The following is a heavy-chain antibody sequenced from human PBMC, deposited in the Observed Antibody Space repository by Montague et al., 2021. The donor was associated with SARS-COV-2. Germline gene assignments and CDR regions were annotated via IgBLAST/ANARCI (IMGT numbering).Heavy chain of an antibody. V-gene: IGHV4-39*02. CDR3: VRHEGQVLRVFMISSSPLDY. J-gene: IGHJ4*02. D-gene: IGHD3-16*01. CDR2: IYYTGTT. Sequence: SEILSLTCSVSGVSVSSEHYFWGWIRQPPGKRLEWIGSIYYTGTTDYNPSLKRRVSISVDTTKDRFSLQLTSVTAADTGVYYCVRHEGQVLRVFMISSSPLDYWGQGILVTVSS. CDR1: GVSVSSEHYF.